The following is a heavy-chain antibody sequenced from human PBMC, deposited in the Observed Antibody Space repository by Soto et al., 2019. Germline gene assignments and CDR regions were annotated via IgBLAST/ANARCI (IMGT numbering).Heavy chain of an antibody. CDR3: ARDPEGFDY. V-gene: IGHV1-18*01. Sequence: EASVKVSCKASGGTFSSYAISWVRQAPGQGLEWLGWISAYNGTTYYTQKVQGRVTMNTDTSTSTASMELRSLKPDDTAVYYCARDPEGFDYWGQGTLVTVSS. J-gene: IGHJ4*02. CDR2: ISAYNGTT. CDR1: GGTFSSYA.